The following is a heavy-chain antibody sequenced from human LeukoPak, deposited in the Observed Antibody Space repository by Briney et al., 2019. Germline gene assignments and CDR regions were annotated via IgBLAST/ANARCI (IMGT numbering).Heavy chain of an antibody. V-gene: IGHV1-24*01. J-gene: IGHJ4*02. CDR2: FDPEDGET. CDR3: ATVDYYDSSGYYNFDY. CDR1: GYTLTELS. Sequence: ASVKVSCKVSGYTLTELSMHWVRQAPGKGLEWMGGFDPEDGETIYAQKFQGRVTMTEDTSTGTAYKELSSLRSEDTAVYYCATVDYYDSSGYYNFDYWGQGTLVTVSS. D-gene: IGHD3-22*01.